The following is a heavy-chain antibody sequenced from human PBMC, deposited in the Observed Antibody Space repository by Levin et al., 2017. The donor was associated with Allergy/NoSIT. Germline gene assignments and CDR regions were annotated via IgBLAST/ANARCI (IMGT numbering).Heavy chain of an antibody. CDR2: INHSGST. V-gene: IGHV4-34*01. Sequence: GSLRLSCAVYGGSFSGYYWSWIRQPPGKGLEWIGEINHSGSTNYNPSLKSRVTISVDTSKNQFSLKLSSVTAADTAVYFCARAFYYGSGIGGDYFDYWGQGTLVTVSS. D-gene: IGHD3-10*01. J-gene: IGHJ4*02. CDR3: ARAFYYGSGIGGDYFDY. CDR1: GGSFSGYY.